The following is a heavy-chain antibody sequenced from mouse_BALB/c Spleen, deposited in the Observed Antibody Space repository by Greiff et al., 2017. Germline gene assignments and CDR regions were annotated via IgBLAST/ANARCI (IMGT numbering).Heavy chain of an antibody. CDR2: IWGGGST. Sequence: VKLQESGPGLVAPSQSLSITCTVSGFSLSRYSVHWVRQPPGKGLEWLGMIWGGGSTDYNSALKSRLSISKDNSKSQVFLKMNSLQTDDTAMYYCATLITTVVGAMDYWGQGTSVTVSS. D-gene: IGHD1-1*01. CDR1: GFSLSRYS. J-gene: IGHJ4*01. CDR3: ATLITTVVGAMDY. V-gene: IGHV2-6-4*01.